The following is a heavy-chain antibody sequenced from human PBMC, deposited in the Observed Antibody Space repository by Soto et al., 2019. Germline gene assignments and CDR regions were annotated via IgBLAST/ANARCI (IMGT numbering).Heavy chain of an antibody. J-gene: IGHJ6*03. V-gene: IGHV4-34*01. CDR3: ARTPSAGLLWFGDTGEKNYYYYMDV. Sequence: SETLSLTCAVYGGSFSGYYWSWIRQPPGKGLEWIGEINHSGSTNYNPSLKSRVTISVDTSKNQFSLKLSSVTAADTAVYYCARTPSAGLLWFGDTGEKNYYYYMDVWGKGTTVTVSS. CDR2: INHSGST. D-gene: IGHD3-10*01. CDR1: GGSFSGYY.